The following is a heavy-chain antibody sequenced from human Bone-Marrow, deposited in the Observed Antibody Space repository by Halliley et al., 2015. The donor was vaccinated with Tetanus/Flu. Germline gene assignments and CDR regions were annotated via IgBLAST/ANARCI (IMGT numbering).Heavy chain of an antibody. CDR2: FDPENGET. J-gene: IGHJ6*02. V-gene: IGHV1-24*01. Sequence: FDPENGETVYAKRFQGRVIMTEDTSTDAAYMELNSLRPEDTAVYYCATRFHYYDLLAGYPLMDVWGPGTTVTVSS. D-gene: IGHD3-9*01. CDR3: ATRFHYYDLLAGYPLMDV.